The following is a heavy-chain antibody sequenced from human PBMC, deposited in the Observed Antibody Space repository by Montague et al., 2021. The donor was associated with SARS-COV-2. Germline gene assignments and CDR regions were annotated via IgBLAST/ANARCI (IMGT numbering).Heavy chain of an antibody. CDR2: IWYDGGKK. D-gene: IGHD5-12*01. J-gene: IGHJ4*02. Sequence: SLRLSCAASGFIFGAHGMHWVRQAPGKGLEWVSVIWYDGGKKYHADSLKSRFAISRDNSKNTLYLQMDSLRVEDTAVYYCARSGYYGYDILDYWGQGTLVTVSS. V-gene: IGHV3-33*01. CDR1: GFIFGAHG. CDR3: ARSGYYGYDILDY.